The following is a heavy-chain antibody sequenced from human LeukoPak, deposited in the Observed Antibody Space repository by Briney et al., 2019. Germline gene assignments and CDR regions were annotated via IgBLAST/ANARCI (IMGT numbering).Heavy chain of an antibody. V-gene: IGHV1-18*01. CDR2: ISAYNGNT. J-gene: IGHJ5*02. CDR1: GYTFTSYG. Sequence: GESLKVSCKASGYTFTSYGISWVRQAPGQGLEWMGWISAYNGNTNYAQKLQGRVTMTTDTSTSTAYMELRSLRSDDTAVYYCAMVRGPGWFDPWGQGTLVTVSS. D-gene: IGHD3-10*01. CDR3: AMVRGPGWFDP.